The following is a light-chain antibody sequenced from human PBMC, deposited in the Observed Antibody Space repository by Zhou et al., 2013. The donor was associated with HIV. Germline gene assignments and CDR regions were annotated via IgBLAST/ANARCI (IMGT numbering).Light chain of an antibody. CDR1: QSISNS. CDR2: KAS. CDR3: QQYNTYWA. Sequence: DIQMTQSPSTLSASVGDRVTITCRASQSISNSLAWYQQKPGQAPTLLIYKASTLDSAVPSRFSGSGSGTEFTLTITSLQPDDFATYYCQQYNTYWAFGQGTKVEIK. J-gene: IGKJ1*01. V-gene: IGKV1-5*03.